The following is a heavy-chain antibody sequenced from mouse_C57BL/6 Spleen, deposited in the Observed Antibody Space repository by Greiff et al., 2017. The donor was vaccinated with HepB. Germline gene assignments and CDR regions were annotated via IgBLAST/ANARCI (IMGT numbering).Heavy chain of an antibody. CDR2: IHPNSGST. CDR3: SRRYDYDKVYWYFDV. CDR1: GYTFTSYW. J-gene: IGHJ1*03. D-gene: IGHD2-4*01. Sequence: QVQLKQPGAELVKPGASVKLSCKASGYTFTSYWMHWVKQRPGQGLEWIGMIHPNSGSTNYNEKFKSKATLTVDKSSSTAYMQLSSLTSEDSAVYYCSRRYDYDKVYWYFDVWGTGTTVTVSS. V-gene: IGHV1-64*01.